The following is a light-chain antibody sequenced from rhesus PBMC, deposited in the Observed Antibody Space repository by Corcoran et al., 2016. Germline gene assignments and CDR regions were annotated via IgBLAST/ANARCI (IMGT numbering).Light chain of an antibody. CDR2: YAS. CDR1: QDISSW. CDR3: QQYDDLPLT. V-gene: IGKV1-19*01. J-gene: IGKJ4*01. Sequence: DIQMTQSPSSLSASVGDKVTITCHASQDISSWLAWYKQKPGKAPKPLVYYASTLQSGVPSRFSGSGSGTDYTLTISSLQPEDFATYYCQQYDDLPLTFGGGTKVEIK.